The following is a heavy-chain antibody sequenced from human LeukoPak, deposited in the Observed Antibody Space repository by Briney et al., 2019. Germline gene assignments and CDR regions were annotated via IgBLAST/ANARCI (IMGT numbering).Heavy chain of an antibody. CDR3: ARDRSGWAYVDY. J-gene: IGHJ4*02. Sequence: GGSLRLSCAASGFTFSSYSMNWVRQAPGKGLEWVAVISYDGSNKYYADSVKGRFTISRDNSKNTLYLQMNSLRAEDTAVYYCARDRSGWAYVDYWGQGTLVTVSS. CDR2: ISYDGSNK. V-gene: IGHV3-30*03. D-gene: IGHD6-19*01. CDR1: GFTFSSYS.